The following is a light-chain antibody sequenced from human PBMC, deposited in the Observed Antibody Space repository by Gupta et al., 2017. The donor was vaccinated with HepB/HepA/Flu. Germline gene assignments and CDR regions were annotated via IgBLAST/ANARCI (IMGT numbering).Light chain of an antibody. CDR1: SSDVGGYNL. V-gene: IGLV2-23*02. Sequence: QSALTQPASVSGSPGQSITISCTGTSSDVGGYNLVSWYQQHPDKAPKLIIYEVVKRPPGVSNRFSGSKSGNTASLTISGLQAEDEADYYCLSFSRVWVFGGGTKLTVL. J-gene: IGLJ3*02. CDR2: EVV. CDR3: LSFSRVWV.